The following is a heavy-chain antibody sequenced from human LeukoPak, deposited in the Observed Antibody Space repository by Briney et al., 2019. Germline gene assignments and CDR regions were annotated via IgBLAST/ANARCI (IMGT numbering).Heavy chain of an antibody. V-gene: IGHV4-38-2*02. CDR2: IYHTGTT. CDR1: GYSISSDYY. J-gene: IGHJ4*02. D-gene: IGHD4-17*01. CDR3: ARSVPSRDYGSSSFDY. Sequence: SETLSLTCTVSGYSISSDYYWGWIRQPPGKGLEWVGSIYHTGTTYYNPSLKSRVTISVDTSKNQFSLKVNSLSAADTAMYYCARSVPSRDYGSSSFDYWGQGILVTVSS.